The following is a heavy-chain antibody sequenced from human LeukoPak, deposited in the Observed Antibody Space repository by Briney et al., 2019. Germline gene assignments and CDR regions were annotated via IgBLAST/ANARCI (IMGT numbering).Heavy chain of an antibody. J-gene: IGHJ4*02. V-gene: IGHV3-21*01. CDR2: ISSSSSYI. CDR1: GFSFSTSG. Sequence: GGSLRLSCATSGFSFSTSGMHWVRQAPGKGLEWVSSISSSSSYIDYADSVKGRFTISRDNAKNSLYLQMNSLRAEDTAVYYCARVEKYYYDSSGYNDYWGQGTLVTVSS. CDR3: ARVEKYYYDSSGYNDY. D-gene: IGHD3-22*01.